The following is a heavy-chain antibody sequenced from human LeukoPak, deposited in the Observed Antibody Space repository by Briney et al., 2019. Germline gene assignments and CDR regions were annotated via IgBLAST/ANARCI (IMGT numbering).Heavy chain of an antibody. D-gene: IGHD2-21*02. V-gene: IGHV3-30*02. CDR2: IRYDGSNK. Sequence: GGSLRLSCAASGFTFSSYEMHWVRQAPGKGLEWVAFIRYDGSNKYYADSVKGRFTISRDNSKNTLYLQMNSLRAEDTAVYYCAKGRGDGSKGGLDYWGQGTLVTVSS. J-gene: IGHJ4*02. CDR3: AKGRGDGSKGGLDY. CDR1: GFTFSSYE.